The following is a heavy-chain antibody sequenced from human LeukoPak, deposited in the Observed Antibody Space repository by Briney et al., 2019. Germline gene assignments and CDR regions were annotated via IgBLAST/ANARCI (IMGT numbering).Heavy chain of an antibody. V-gene: IGHV4-61*02. D-gene: IGHD1-7*01. J-gene: IGHJ4*02. Sequence: PSQTLSVTCTVSGGSISSGSYYWSWIRQPAGKGLEWIGRIYTSGSTNYNPSLKSRVTISVDTSKNQFSLKLSSVTAADTAVYYCARGLYWNYDCWGQGTLVTVSS. CDR3: ARGLYWNYDC. CDR1: GGSISSGSYY. CDR2: IYTSGST.